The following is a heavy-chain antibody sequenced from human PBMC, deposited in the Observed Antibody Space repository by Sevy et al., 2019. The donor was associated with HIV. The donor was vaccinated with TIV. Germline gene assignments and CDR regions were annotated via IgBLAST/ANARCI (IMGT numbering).Heavy chain of an antibody. J-gene: IGHJ4*02. CDR1: GFTFSSYA. Sequence: GGSLRLSCAASGFTFSSYAMSWVRQAPGKGLEWVSAISGSGGSTYYGDSVKGRFTISRDNPKNTLYLQMNSLRAEDTAVYYCAKDRVILWFGELLPEFDYGGQGTLVTVSS. CDR3: AKDRVILWFGELLPEFDY. V-gene: IGHV3-23*01. D-gene: IGHD3-10*01. CDR2: ISGSGGST.